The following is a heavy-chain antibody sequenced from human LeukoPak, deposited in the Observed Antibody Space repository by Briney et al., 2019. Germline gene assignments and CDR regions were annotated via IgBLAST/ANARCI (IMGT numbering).Heavy chain of an antibody. J-gene: IGHJ4*02. CDR1: GFTFSSYG. CDR2: ISYDGSNK. V-gene: IGHV3-30*18. CDR3: AKAGTSGYYFDY. Sequence: GGSLRLSCAASGFTFSSYGMHWVRQAPGKGLEWVAVISYDGSNKYYADSVKGRFTISRDNSKNTLYLQMNSLRAEDTAVYYCAKAGTSGYYFDYWGQGTLVTVSS. D-gene: IGHD3-22*01.